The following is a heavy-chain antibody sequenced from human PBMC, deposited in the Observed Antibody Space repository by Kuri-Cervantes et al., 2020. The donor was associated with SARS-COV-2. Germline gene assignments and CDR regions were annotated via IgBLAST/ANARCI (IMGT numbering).Heavy chain of an antibody. D-gene: IGHD6-6*01. V-gene: IGHV3-33*01. CDR1: GFTFSSYG. J-gene: IGHJ6*02. CDR3: ARGIAARRGYYYYGMDV. CDR2: IWYDGSNK. Sequence: GESLKISCAASGFTFSSYGMHWVRQAPGKGLERVAVIWYDGSNKYYADSVKGRFTISRDNSKNTLYLQMNSLRAEDTAVYYCARGIAARRGYYYYGMDVWGQGTTVTVSS.